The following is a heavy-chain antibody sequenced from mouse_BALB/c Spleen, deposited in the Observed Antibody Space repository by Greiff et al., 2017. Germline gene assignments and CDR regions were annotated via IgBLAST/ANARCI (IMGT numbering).Heavy chain of an antibody. D-gene: IGHD1-2*01. Sequence: DVKLVESGGGLVQPGGSLRLSCATSGFTFTDYYMSWVRQPPGKALEWLGFIRNRANGYTTEYSASVKGRFTISRDNSQSILYLQMNTLRAEDSATDYCARGGYVDAYWGQGTLVTVSA. J-gene: IGHJ3*01. CDR3: ARGGYVDAY. CDR1: GFTFTDYY. V-gene: IGHV7-3*02. CDR2: IRNRANGYTT.